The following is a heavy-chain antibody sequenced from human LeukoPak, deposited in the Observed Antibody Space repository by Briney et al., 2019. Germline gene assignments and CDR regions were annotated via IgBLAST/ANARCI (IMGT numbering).Heavy chain of an antibody. V-gene: IGHV4-59*11. CDR2: IYYSGST. D-gene: IGHD3-10*01. CDR3: AGGGVAAKYYFDF. J-gene: IGHJ4*02. Sequence: SETLSLTCTVSGGSISPLYWGWIRQAPGKGLEFIGYIYYSGSTNFNPSLKSRVTLSVDTSKSQIPLKLTSVTAADTAVYYCAGGGVAAKYYFDFWGQGTLVTVSS. CDR1: GGSISPLY.